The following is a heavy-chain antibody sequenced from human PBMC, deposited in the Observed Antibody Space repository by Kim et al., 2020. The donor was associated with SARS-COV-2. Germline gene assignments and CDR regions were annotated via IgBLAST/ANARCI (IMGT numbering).Heavy chain of an antibody. J-gene: IGHJ4*02. CDR2: TYYRPKWYY. CDR1: GDSVSSNSVG. Sequence: SQTLSLTCDISGDSVSSNSVGWDRIRQSPSRGLEWLGMTYYRPKWYYNYAASVKGRITINSDTSKNQFSLQLNSVTPEDTAVYYCARGSNSAFDSWGQGT. D-gene: IGHD3-10*01. CDR3: ARGSNSAFDS. V-gene: IGHV6-1*01.